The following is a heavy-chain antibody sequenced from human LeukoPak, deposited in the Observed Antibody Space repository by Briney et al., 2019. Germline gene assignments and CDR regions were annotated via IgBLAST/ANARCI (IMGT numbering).Heavy chain of an antibody. CDR2: IRNKANRYTT. V-gene: IGHV3-72*01. Sequence: GSLRLSCAASGFTFSDHHMDWVRQAPGEGLEWVARIRNKANRYTTEYAASVKGRFTISRGDSENSLYLQMNSLRAEVTAVYYCARAPGGSGGTNWFDPWGQGTLVTVSS. J-gene: IGHJ5*02. CDR3: ARAPGGSGGTNWFDP. D-gene: IGHD2-15*01. CDR1: GFTFSDHH.